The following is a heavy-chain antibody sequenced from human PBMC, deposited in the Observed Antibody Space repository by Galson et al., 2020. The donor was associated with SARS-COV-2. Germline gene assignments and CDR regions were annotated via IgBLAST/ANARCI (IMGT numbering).Heavy chain of an antibody. J-gene: IGHJ4*02. CDR3: ARESGNYRNFDY. CDR1: GFTLRSYW. V-gene: IGHV3-74*01. Sequence: QAGGSLRLSCAVSGFTLRSYWMHWVRQAPGKGLVWVSRINSDGTSTNYADSVKGRFTISRDNAKNTLYLQMNSLRAEDTAVYYCARESGNYRNFDYWGQGTLVTVSS. CDR2: INSDGTST. D-gene: IGHD1-26*01.